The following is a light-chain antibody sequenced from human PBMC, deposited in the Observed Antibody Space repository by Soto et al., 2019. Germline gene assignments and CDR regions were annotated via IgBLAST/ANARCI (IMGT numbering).Light chain of an antibody. CDR1: SGINVGTYR. J-gene: IGLJ2*01. Sequence: QSVLNQPSSLSASPGASASLTCTLRSGINVGTYRIYWYQQKPGSPPQYLLRYKSDSDKQQGSGVPSRFSGSKDASANAGILIISGLQSEDEADYYCMIWHSSAVVFGGGTKLTVL. CDR3: MIWHSSAVV. V-gene: IGLV5-45*03. CDR2: YKSDSDK.